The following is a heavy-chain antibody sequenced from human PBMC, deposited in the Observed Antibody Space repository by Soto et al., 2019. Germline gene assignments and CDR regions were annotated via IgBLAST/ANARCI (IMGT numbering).Heavy chain of an antibody. CDR1: GGSFSGYY. CDR2: INHSGST. Sequence: SETLCLTCAVDGGSFSGYYWSWIRQPPGKGLEWIGEINHSGSTNYNPSLKSRVTISVDTSKNQFSLKLSSVTAADTAVYYCARQLYRSYDFWSGARARGHNWFDPWGQGTLVTVSS. J-gene: IGHJ5*02. D-gene: IGHD3-3*01. CDR3: ARQLYRSYDFWSGARARGHNWFDP. V-gene: IGHV4-34*01.